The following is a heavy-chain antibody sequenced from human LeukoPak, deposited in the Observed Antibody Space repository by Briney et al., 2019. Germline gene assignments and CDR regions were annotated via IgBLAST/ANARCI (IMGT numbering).Heavy chain of an antibody. CDR2: ISSNGGTT. V-gene: IGHV3-64*01. Sequence: GGSLRLSCAASGFTFSSYAMHWVRQAPRKGLEYVSAISSNGGTTYYANSVEGGFTVSRDNSKNTLYLHMGSLRAKDMAVYYCARTEMTTNDAFDIWGQGTMVTVSS. CDR1: GFTFSSYA. CDR3: ARTEMTTNDAFDI. J-gene: IGHJ3*02. D-gene: IGHD5-24*01.